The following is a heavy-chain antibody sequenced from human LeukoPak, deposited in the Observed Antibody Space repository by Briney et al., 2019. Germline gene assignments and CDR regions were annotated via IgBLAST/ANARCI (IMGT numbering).Heavy chain of an antibody. V-gene: IGHV4-59*08. CDR3: ARRGSSAVAGTYYYYYGMDV. CDR2: IYYSGST. D-gene: IGHD6-19*01. J-gene: IGHJ6*02. CDR1: GGSITGYY. Sequence: SETLSLTCTVSGGSITGYYWSWIRQPPGKGLEWIGYIYYSGSTNYNPSLKSRVTISVDTSKNQFSLKLSSVTAADTAVYYCARRGSSAVAGTYYYYYGMDVWGQGTTVTVSS.